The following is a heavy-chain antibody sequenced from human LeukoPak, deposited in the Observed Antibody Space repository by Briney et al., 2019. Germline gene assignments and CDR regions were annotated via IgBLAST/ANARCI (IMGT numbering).Heavy chain of an antibody. CDR1: GFTFTTYE. J-gene: IGHJ5*02. V-gene: IGHV3-48*02. CDR3: ARDLRGDYP. D-gene: IGHD2-21*02. Sequence: GGSLRLSCAASGFTFTTYEMNWVRQAPGKGLEWVSYISSGSGTIYYADSVKGRFTISRDNAKNSLYLQMNSLRDEDTAVYYCARDLRGDYPWGQGTLVTVSS. CDR2: ISSGSGTI.